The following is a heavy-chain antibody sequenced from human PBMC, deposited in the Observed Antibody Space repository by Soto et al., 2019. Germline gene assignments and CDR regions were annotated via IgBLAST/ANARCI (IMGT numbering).Heavy chain of an antibody. CDR3: ARVLGYCSSTSCYHNWFDP. J-gene: IGHJ5*02. CDR2: IYYSGST. V-gene: IGHV4-31*03. CDR1: GGSISSGGYY. D-gene: IGHD2-2*01. Sequence: SETLSLTCTVSGGSISSGGYYWSWIRQHPGKGLEWIGYIYYSGSTYYNPSLKSRATISVDTSKNQFSLKLSSVTAADTAVYYCARVLGYCSSTSCYHNWFDPWGQGTLVTVSS.